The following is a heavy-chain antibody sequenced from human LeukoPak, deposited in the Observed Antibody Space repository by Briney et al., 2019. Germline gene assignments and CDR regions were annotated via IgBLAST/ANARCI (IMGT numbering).Heavy chain of an antibody. CDR2: ISSSSSYI. CDR1: GFTLSSYS. CDR3: ARVQIGYCSSTSCYLPPDY. J-gene: IGHJ4*02. Sequence: GGSLRLSSAASGFTLSSYSMNWVRQAPGKGLEWVSSISSSSSYIYYADSVKGRFTISRDNAKNSLYLQMNSLRAEDTAVYYCARVQIGYCSSTSCYLPPDYWGQGTLVTVSS. D-gene: IGHD2-2*01. V-gene: IGHV3-21*01.